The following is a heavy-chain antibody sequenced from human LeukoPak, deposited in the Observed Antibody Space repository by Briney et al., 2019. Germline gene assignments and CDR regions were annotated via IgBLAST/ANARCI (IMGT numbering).Heavy chain of an antibody. V-gene: IGHV3-7*01. CDR2: IKQDGSEK. CDR3: ARDTGYSYGDAFDI. D-gene: IGHD5-18*01. J-gene: IGHJ3*02. Sequence: PGGSLRLSCAASGFTFSSYEMNWVRQAPGKGLEWVANIKQDGSEKYYVDSVKGRFTISRDNAKNSLYLQMNSLRAEDTAVYYCARDTGYSYGDAFDIWGQGTMVTVSS. CDR1: GFTFSSYE.